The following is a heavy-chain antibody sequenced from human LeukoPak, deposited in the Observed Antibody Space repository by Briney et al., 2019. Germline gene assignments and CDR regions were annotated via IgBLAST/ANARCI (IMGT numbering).Heavy chain of an antibody. CDR1: RFTFRTYA. V-gene: IGHV3-30*04. CDR2: ISYDGSDK. D-gene: IGHD3-9*01. J-gene: IGHJ4*02. Sequence: GRPLRLSCEASRFTFRTYAMHWVRQAPGKGLEWVAVISYDGSDKYYADSVKGRFTISRDNSKNTLYLQMNSLRAEDTAVYYCARDQGYDILTGLSDYWGQGTLVTVSS. CDR3: ARDQGYDILTGLSDY.